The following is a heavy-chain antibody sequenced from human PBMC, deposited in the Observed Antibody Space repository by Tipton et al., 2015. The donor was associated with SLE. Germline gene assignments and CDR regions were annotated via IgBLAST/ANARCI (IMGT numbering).Heavy chain of an antibody. CDR1: SYSISSGYY. CDR3: ASRTGQVVVIDY. V-gene: IGHV4-38-2*01. Sequence: TLSLTCAVSSYSISSGYYWGWIRQPPGKGLEWIGSIYHSGSTYYSPSLKSRVTISVDTSKNQFSLKLSSVTAADTAVYYCASRTGQVVVIDYWGQGTLVTVSS. J-gene: IGHJ4*02. D-gene: IGHD3-22*01. CDR2: IYHSGST.